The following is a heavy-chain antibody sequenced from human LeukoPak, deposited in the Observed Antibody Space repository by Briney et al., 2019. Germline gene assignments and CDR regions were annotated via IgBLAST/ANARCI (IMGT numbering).Heavy chain of an antibody. V-gene: IGHV5-51*01. CDR2: IHPGDSDI. CDR1: GYTFNNYW. CDR3: ARRFFDYYAMD. D-gene: IGHD3-3*01. Sequence: GESLKISCQASGYTFNNYWIAWVRQMPGKGLKWMGIIHPGDSDIKYSPSFQGQVTISVDKSANIAYLQWNSLKASDTAIYYCARRFFDYYAMD. J-gene: IGHJ6*01.